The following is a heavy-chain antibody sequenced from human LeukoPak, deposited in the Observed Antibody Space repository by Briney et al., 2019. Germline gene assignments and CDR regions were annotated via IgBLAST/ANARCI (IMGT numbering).Heavy chain of an antibody. CDR1: GDSVSGNNGA. D-gene: IGHD6-13*01. Sequence: SQTLSLTCAISGDSVSGNNGAWNWIRQSPSRGLEWLGRTYYRSKWYNEYAVSVKSRITINADTSKNQFSLHLNSVTPEDTALYYCVSGAGAGFDYWGQGTLVTVSS. V-gene: IGHV6-1*01. CDR2: TYYRSKWYN. J-gene: IGHJ4*02. CDR3: VSGAGAGFDY.